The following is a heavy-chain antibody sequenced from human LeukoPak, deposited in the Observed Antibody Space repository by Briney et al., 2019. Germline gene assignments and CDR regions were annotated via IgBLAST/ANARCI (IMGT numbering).Heavy chain of an antibody. CDR2: IWYDGSNK. J-gene: IGHJ4*02. D-gene: IGHD6-13*01. V-gene: IGHV3-33*01. Sequence: GRSLRLSCAASGFTFRNYGMHWVRQAPGKGLEWVAIIWYDGSNKYYADSVKGRFTISRDNSKNTLYLQMDSLRAEDTAVYYCARDTAYSSSWYGGHFDYWGQGTLVTVSS. CDR1: GFTFRNYG. CDR3: ARDTAYSSSWYGGHFDY.